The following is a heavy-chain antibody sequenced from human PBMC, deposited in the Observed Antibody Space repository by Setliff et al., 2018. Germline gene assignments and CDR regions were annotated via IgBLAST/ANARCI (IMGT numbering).Heavy chain of an antibody. J-gene: IGHJ4*02. CDR2: IRYDGSNK. CDR3: SRDLQGSGDYVVDY. Sequence: GGSLRLSCAVSGFTFSSYGMHWVRQAPGKGLEWVTLIRYDGSNKYYLDSVRGRFTISRDNAENSLTLQMNSLRVEDTAVYYCSRDLQGSGDYVVDYWGQGTLVTVSS. CDR1: GFTFSSYG. D-gene: IGHD4-17*01. V-gene: IGHV3-30*02.